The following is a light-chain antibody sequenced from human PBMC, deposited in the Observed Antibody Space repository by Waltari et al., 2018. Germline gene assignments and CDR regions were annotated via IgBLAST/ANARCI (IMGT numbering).Light chain of an antibody. Sequence: EIVMTQSPATLSVSPGERATLSCRASQSVSSKLAWYQQKLGQAPSLLIYGASTLATGIPAMFSGSGSGTEFTLTISSLQSEDFALYYCQQYNNWPPFTFGQGTKLEIK. CDR2: GAS. CDR1: QSVSSK. V-gene: IGKV3-15*01. J-gene: IGKJ2*01. CDR3: QQYNNWPPFT.